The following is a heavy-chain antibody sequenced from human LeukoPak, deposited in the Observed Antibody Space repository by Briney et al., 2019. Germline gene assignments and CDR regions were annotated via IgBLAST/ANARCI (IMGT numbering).Heavy chain of an antibody. Sequence: GGSLILSCAASGFTFSGSALHWVRQASGKGLEWVGRIRSTANGYATAYAASVKGRFTISRDDSKNTAYLQMDSLKTEDTAVYYCTGNYYGSGSYADFDYWGQGTLVTVSS. CDR1: GFTFSGSA. CDR2: IRSTANGYAT. CDR3: TGNYYGSGSYADFDY. V-gene: IGHV3-73*01. J-gene: IGHJ4*02. D-gene: IGHD3-10*01.